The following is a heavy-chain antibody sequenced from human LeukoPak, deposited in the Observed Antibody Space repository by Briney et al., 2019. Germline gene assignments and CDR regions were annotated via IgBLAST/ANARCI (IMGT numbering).Heavy chain of an antibody. CDR1: GYTFTSYD. V-gene: IGHV1-8*01. CDR3: ARAGDNWNYAEGAFDI. D-gene: IGHD1-7*01. J-gene: IGHJ3*02. CDR2: MNPNSGNT. Sequence: ASVKVSCKASGYTFTSYDINWVRQATGQGLEWMGWMNPNSGNTGYAQKFQGRVTITRNTSISTAYMELSSLRSEDTAVYYCARAGDNWNYAEGAFDIWGQGTMVTVSS.